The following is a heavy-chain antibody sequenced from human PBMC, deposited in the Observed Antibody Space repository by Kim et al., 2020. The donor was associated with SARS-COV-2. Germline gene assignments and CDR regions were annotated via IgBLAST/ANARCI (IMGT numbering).Heavy chain of an antibody. V-gene: IGHV4-34*01. D-gene: IGHD5-18*01. CDR1: GGSFSGYY. Sequence: SETLSLTCAVYGGSFSGYYWSWIRQPPGKGLEWIGEINHSGSTNYNPSLKSRVTISVDTSKNQFSPKLSSVTAADTAVYYCARDRWLGYSYGFGYWGQGT. CDR3: ARDRWLGYSYGFGY. J-gene: IGHJ4*02. CDR2: INHSGST.